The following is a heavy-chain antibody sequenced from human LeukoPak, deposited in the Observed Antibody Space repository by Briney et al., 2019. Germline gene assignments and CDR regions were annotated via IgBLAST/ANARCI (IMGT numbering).Heavy chain of an antibody. CDR1: GGTYSSYA. D-gene: IGHD6-19*01. CDR3: ATGGIAVAGLFGYFDY. V-gene: IGHV1-69*13. CDR2: IIPIFGTA. J-gene: IGHJ4*02. Sequence: SVKVSCKASGGTYSSYAISWVRQAPGQGLEGMGGIIPIFGTANYAQKFQGRVTITADESTSTAYMELSSLRSEDTAVYYCATGGIAVAGLFGYFDYWGQGTLVTVSS.